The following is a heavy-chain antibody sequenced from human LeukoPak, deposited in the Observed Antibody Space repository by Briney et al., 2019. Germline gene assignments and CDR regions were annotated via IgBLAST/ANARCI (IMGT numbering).Heavy chain of an antibody. V-gene: IGHV4-34*01. D-gene: IGHD6-13*01. CDR2: SNHSGTT. CDR1: GGSFSGYY. J-gene: IGHJ6*03. CDR3: ASSRGYSSSLWYYYMDV. Sequence: SETLSLTCAVYGGSFSGYYWSWIRQPPGKGLEWIGESNHSGTTNYNPSLKSRVTISIDTSRNQFSLKLSSLTAADTGVYYCASSRGYSSSLWYYYMDVWGKGTTVTVSS.